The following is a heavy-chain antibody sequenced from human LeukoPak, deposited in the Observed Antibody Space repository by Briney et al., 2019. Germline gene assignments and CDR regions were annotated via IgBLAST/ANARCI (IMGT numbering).Heavy chain of an antibody. D-gene: IGHD5-12*01. Sequence: PSETLSLTCTVSGGSISSYYWSWIRQPPGKGLEWIGYIYYSGSTNYNPSLKSRVTISEDTSKNQFSLKLSSVTAADTAVYYCARERGYVYDYWGQGTLVTVSS. CDR3: ARERGYVYDY. CDR1: GGSISSYY. CDR2: IYYSGST. V-gene: IGHV4-59*01. J-gene: IGHJ4*02.